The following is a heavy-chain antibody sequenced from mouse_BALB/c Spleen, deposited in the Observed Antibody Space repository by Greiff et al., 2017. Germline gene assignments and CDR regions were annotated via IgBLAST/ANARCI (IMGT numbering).Heavy chain of an antibody. J-gene: IGHJ2*01. CDR1: GYTFTSYW. CDR3: ARVYGYDY. CDR2: INPSNGRT. Sequence: VQLQQPGAELVKPGASVKLSCKASGYTFTSYWMHWVKQRPGQGLEWIGEINPSNGRTNYNEKFKSKATLTVDKSSSTSYMQLSSLASEDSAVYYCARVYGYDYWGQGTTLTVSS. V-gene: IGHV1S81*02. D-gene: IGHD1-2*01.